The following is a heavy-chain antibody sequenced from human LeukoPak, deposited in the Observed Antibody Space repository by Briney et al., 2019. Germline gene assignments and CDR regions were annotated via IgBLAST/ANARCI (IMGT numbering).Heavy chain of an antibody. CDR3: ARLRTTHDAFDI. Sequence: SETLSLTCTVSGGSISSSSYYGDWIRQPPGERLEWIGSIYYSGGTYYNPSLKSRVTISVDTSKNQFSLKLSSVTAADTAVYYCARLRTTHDAFDIWGQGTMVTVSS. D-gene: IGHD1-7*01. J-gene: IGHJ3*02. V-gene: IGHV4-39*01. CDR1: GGSISSSSYY. CDR2: IYYSGGT.